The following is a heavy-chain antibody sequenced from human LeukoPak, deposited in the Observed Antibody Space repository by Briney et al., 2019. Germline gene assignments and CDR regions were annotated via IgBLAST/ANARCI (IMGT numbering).Heavy chain of an antibody. CDR2: ISTSSSTI. Sequence: GCLRLSCAASGFTFSSYSMNWVRQAPGMGLEWVSYISTSSSTIYYADSVKGRFTISRDNSKNTLYLQMNSLRAEDTAVYYCAKVGRTKGYCSSTSCYIDRFYFDYWGQGTLVTVSS. V-gene: IGHV3-48*01. D-gene: IGHD2-2*02. CDR1: GFTFSSYS. J-gene: IGHJ4*02. CDR3: AKVGRTKGYCSSTSCYIDRFYFDY.